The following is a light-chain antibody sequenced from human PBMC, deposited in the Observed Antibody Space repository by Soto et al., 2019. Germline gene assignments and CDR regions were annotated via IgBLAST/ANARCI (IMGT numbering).Light chain of an antibody. J-gene: IGKJ4*01. CDR1: QNISRH. V-gene: IGKV1-33*01. Sequence: DIQMPQSPSSLSASVGDRVTISCRASQNISRHLHWYQQKPGKAPKLLIYDASNLETGVPSRFSGSGSGTDFTFTISSLQPEDIATYYCQQYDNLPLTFGGGTKVDIK. CDR2: DAS. CDR3: QQYDNLPLT.